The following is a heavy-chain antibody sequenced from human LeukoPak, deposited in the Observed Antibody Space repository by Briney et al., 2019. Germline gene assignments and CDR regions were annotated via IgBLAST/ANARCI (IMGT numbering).Heavy chain of an antibody. V-gene: IGHV3-23*01. J-gene: IGHJ4*02. CDR2: ISGSGGST. CDR3: AKGQPYYDFWSGYDTA. D-gene: IGHD3-3*01. CDR1: GFTFSSYA. Sequence: PGGSLRLSCAASGFTFSSYAMSWVRQAPGKGLEWVSAISGSGGSTYYADSVKGRFTISRDNSKNTLYLQMNSLRAEDTAVYYCAKGQPYYDFWSGYDTAWGQGTLVTVSS.